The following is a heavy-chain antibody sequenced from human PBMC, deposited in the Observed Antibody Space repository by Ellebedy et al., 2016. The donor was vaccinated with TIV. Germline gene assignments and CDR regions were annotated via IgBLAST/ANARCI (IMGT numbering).Heavy chain of an antibody. CDR2: IGQAGAT. CDR3: ARSPARSTTWYGFRFDY. V-gene: IGHV3-23*01. CDR1: GFTIVGYW. Sequence: GGSLRLXXAASGFTIVGYWMHWVRQAPGMGPEWVSSIGQAGATYYADSVKGRFTISRDNSKNTLYLQMTNLRVADTAIYYCARSPARSTTWYGFRFDYWGQGSLVTVSS. D-gene: IGHD2-2*01. J-gene: IGHJ4*02.